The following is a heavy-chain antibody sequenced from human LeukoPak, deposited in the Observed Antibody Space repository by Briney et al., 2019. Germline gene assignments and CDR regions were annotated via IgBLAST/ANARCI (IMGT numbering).Heavy chain of an antibody. D-gene: IGHD3-9*01. CDR1: GYTFTSYD. CDR3: ARVLLAPTYYDIKDGMDV. CDR2: MNPNSGNT. Sequence: ASVKVSCKASGYTFTSYDINWVRQATGQGLEWMGWMNPNSGNTGYAQKFQGRVTMTRNTSISTAYMELSSLRSEDTAVYYCARVLLAPTYYDIKDGMDVWGQGTTVTVSS. V-gene: IGHV1-8*01. J-gene: IGHJ6*02.